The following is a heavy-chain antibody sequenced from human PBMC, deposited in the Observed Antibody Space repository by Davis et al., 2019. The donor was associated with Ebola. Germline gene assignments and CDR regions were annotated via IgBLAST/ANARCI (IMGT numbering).Heavy chain of an antibody. CDR1: GYTLTELS. CDR3: ATDRGAATPFDY. Sequence: ASVKVSCKVSGYTLTELSMHWVRQAPGKGLEWMGGFDPEDGETIYAKKFQGRVTMTEDTSTDTACMELSSLRSEDTAVYYCATDRGAATPFDYWGQGTLVTVS. J-gene: IGHJ4*02. D-gene: IGHD2-15*01. CDR2: FDPEDGET. V-gene: IGHV1-24*01.